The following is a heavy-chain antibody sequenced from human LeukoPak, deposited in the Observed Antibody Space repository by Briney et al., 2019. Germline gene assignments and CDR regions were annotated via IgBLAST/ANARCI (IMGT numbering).Heavy chain of an antibody. J-gene: IGHJ5*02. CDR1: GFTFSGYW. CDR2: INLDGSVK. CDR3: ARGFYTYDQ. V-gene: IGHV3-7*04. D-gene: IGHD5-24*01. Sequence: PGGSLRLSCAASGFTFSGYWMSWVRQAPGKGLEWVANINLDGSVKHYVDSAKGRFTISRDNAKNSLYLQMKSPRAEDTAVYYCARGFYTYDQWGQGTLVTVSS.